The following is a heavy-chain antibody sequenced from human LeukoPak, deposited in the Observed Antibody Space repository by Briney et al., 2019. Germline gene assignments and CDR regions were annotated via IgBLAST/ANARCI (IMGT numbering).Heavy chain of an antibody. CDR2: ISSSSSYI. CDR3: ARDHCSSTSCYPCFDY. D-gene: IGHD2-2*01. V-gene: IGHV3-21*01. J-gene: IGHJ4*02. CDR1: RFTFSSYS. Sequence: GGSLRLSCAASRFTFSSYSMNWVRQAPGKGLEWVSSISSSSSYIYYADSVKGRFTISRDNAKNSLYLQMNSLRAEDTAVYYCARDHCSSTSCYPCFDYWGQGTLVTVSS.